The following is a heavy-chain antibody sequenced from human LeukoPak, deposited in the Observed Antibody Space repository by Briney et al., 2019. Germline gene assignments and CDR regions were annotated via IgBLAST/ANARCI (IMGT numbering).Heavy chain of an antibody. CDR2: ISYDGSNK. Sequence: PGGSLRLSCAASGFTFSSYGMHWVRQAPGKGLEWVAVISYDGSNKYYADSVKGRFTISRGNSKNTLYLQMNSLRAEDTAVYYCALYYDFWSGPLEFDPWGQGTLVTVSS. D-gene: IGHD3-3*01. CDR1: GFTFSSYG. V-gene: IGHV3-30*03. J-gene: IGHJ5*02. CDR3: ALYYDFWSGPLEFDP.